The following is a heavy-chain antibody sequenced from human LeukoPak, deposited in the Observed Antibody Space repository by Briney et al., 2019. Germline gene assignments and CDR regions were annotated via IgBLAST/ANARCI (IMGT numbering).Heavy chain of an antibody. V-gene: IGHV3-30*04. D-gene: IGHD3-22*01. J-gene: IGHJ4*02. Sequence: PGGSLRLSCAASGFTFSSYAMHWVRQAPGKGLEWVAVISYDGSNKYYADSVKGRFTISRDNSKNTLYLQMNSLRAEDTAVYYCARGDYYDSSGYYYVGIDYWGQGTLVTVSS. CDR1: GFTFSSYA. CDR3: ARGDYYDSSGYYYVGIDY. CDR2: ISYDGSNK.